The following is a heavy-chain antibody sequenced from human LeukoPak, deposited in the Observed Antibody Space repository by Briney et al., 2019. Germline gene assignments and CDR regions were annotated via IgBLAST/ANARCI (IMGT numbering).Heavy chain of an antibody. V-gene: IGHV4-59*11. D-gene: IGHD3-22*01. CDR2: IYYSGST. Sequence: SETLSLTCTVSGGSISSHYWSWIRQPPGKGLEWIGYIYYSGSTNYNPSLKSRVTISVDTSKNQFSLKLSSVTAADTAVYYCAKDGSYFTDSSGYVDYWGQGTLVTVSS. CDR3: AKDGSYFTDSSGYVDY. J-gene: IGHJ4*02. CDR1: GGSISSHY.